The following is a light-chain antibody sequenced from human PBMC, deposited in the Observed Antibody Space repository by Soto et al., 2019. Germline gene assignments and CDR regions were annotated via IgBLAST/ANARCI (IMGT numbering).Light chain of an antibody. CDR3: MQALQSLT. V-gene: IGKV2-28*01. CDR1: QSLLYNNTYNY. Sequence: VMTQSPLTLPVTPGEPASISCRSSQSLLYNNTYNYLDWYVQKPGQSPQLLIYCGSNRAPGVRDRFSGSGSGTDFTLNINRVEAEDVGTYYCMQALQSLTFGQGTRLEIQ. CDR2: CGS. J-gene: IGKJ5*01.